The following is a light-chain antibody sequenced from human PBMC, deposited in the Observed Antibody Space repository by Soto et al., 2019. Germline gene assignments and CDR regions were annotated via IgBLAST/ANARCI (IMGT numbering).Light chain of an antibody. J-gene: IGKJ4*01. CDR2: DAS. CDR1: QDITNY. V-gene: IGKV1-33*01. Sequence: DIQLTQSPSSLYASVGDRVTITCQASQDITNYLNWYQQKPGKAPRLLLYDASNLETGVPSRFSGSGSGTDFTFTIISLQPEDIAPHYCQQSANSPLTSCGGTKVDIK. CDR3: QQSANSPLT.